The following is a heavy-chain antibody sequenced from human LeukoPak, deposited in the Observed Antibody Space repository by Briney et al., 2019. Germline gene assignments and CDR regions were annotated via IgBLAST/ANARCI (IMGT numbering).Heavy chain of an antibody. CDR3: AKDIDGSWYPDWFEP. CDR2: ISWNSGSI. D-gene: IGHD6-13*01. V-gene: IGHV3-9*01. CDR1: GFTFDDYA. Sequence: PGRSLRLSCAASGFTFDDYAMHWVRQAPGKGLEWVSGISWNSGSIGYADSVKGRFTISRDNAKNSLYLQMNSLRAEDTALYYCAKDIDGSWYPDWFEPWGQGTLVTVSA. J-gene: IGHJ5*02.